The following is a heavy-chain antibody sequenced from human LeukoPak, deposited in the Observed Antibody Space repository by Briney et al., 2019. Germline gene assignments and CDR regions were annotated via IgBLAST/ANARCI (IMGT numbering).Heavy chain of an antibody. CDR1: GFTFSSYA. D-gene: IGHD4-17*01. J-gene: IGHJ6*02. CDR2: ISSNGGST. Sequence: GGSLRLSCAASGFTFSSYAMHWVRQAPGKGLEYVSAISSNGGSTYYANSVKGRFTISRDNSKNTLYLQMGSLRAEDMAVYYCARAYYGDYDYGMDVWGQGTTVTVSS. V-gene: IGHV3-64*01. CDR3: ARAYYGDYDYGMDV.